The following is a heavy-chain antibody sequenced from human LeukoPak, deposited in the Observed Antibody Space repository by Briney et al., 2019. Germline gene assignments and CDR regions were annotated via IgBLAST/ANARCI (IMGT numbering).Heavy chain of an antibody. J-gene: IGHJ4*02. V-gene: IGHV3-30-3*01. CDR1: GFTFSSYA. CDR2: ISYDGSNK. Sequence: PGGSLRLSCAASGFTFSSYAMHWVRQAPGKGLEWVAVISYDGSNKYYADSVKGRFTISRDNSKNTLYLQMNSLRAEDTAVYYCARDLEGSSWSYYFDYWGQGTLVTVSS. CDR3: ARDLEGSSWSYYFDY. D-gene: IGHD6-13*01.